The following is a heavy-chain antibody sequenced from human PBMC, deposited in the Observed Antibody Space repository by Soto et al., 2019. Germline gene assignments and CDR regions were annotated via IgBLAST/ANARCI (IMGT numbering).Heavy chain of an antibody. D-gene: IGHD5-12*01. CDR3: ARRYRNDHRICPMSYGMDV. Sequence: EVQLVQSGAEVKTPGESLIISCEGFGYSFVNYWIGWVRQRPGKGLEWMGLVYPGDSATRYSPSFRGQVTISADRTINTAYLQWRNLEASNTGIYHCARRYRNDHRICPMSYGMDVWGQGPTVTVS. CDR1: GYSFVNYW. CDR2: VYPGDSAT. J-gene: IGHJ6*02. V-gene: IGHV5-51*01.